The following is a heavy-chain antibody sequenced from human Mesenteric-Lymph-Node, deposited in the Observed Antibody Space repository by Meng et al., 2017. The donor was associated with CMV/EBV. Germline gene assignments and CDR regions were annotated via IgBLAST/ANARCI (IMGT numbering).Heavy chain of an antibody. V-gene: IGHV3-30*04. CDR3: ARGRETIFSELGH. J-gene: IGHJ4*02. CDR1: GFTFSNYG. D-gene: IGHD3-3*01. Sequence: GGSLRLSCVASGFTFSNYGLHWVRQAPGKGLEWVAAISNDGRDKYYADSVRGRFTISRDNSKNTLYLQINSLRAEDTALYYCARGRETIFSELGHWGQGTLVTVSS. CDR2: ISNDGRDK.